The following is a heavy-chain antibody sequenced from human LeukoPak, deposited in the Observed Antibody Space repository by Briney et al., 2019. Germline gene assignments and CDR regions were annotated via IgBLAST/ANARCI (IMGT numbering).Heavy chain of an antibody. CDR1: GFTFSSYG. V-gene: IGHV3-20*04. CDR2: INWNGGST. Sequence: GGSLRLSCAASGFTFSSYGMSWVRQAPGKGLDWVSGINWNGGSTGYADSVKGRFTISRDNAKNSLYLQMNSLRAEDTALYYCARVGILRLGELSLYLDYWGQGTLVTVSS. CDR3: ARVGILRLGELSLYLDY. D-gene: IGHD3-16*02. J-gene: IGHJ4*02.